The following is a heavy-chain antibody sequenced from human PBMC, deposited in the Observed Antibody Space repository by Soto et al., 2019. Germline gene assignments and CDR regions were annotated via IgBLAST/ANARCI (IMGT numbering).Heavy chain of an antibody. J-gene: IGHJ4*02. CDR2: IYWDDDK. CDR1: GFSLTTTGVG. V-gene: IGHV2-5*02. CDR3: AHRYYRNYFDH. D-gene: IGHD4-4*01. Sequence: QITLKESGPTLVKPTQTLTLTCTFSGFSLTTTGVGVGWIRQPPGKALEWLALIYWDDDKPYSPSLKSRLTITKDTSKNQVVLTMTNMDPVDTATYYCAHRYYRNYFDHWGQGTLVTVSS.